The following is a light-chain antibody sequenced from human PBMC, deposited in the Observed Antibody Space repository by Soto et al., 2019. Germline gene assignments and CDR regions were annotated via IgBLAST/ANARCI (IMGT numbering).Light chain of an antibody. CDR1: SGHSSYA. V-gene: IGLV4-69*01. CDR3: QTWATGIRV. J-gene: IGLJ1*01. CDR2: LNSDGSH. Sequence: QSVLTQSPSASASLGASVKLTCTLSSGHSSYAIAWHQQQPEKGPRYLMKLNSDGSHSKGDGIPDRFSGSSSGAERYLTISGLQSEDEADYYCQTWATGIRVFGTGTKLTVL.